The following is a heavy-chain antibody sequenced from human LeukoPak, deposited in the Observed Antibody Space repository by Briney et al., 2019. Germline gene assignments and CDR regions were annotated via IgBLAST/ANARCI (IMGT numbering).Heavy chain of an antibody. CDR3: TTEWELLPLDDAFDI. CDR1: GFTFSNAW. J-gene: IGHJ3*02. CDR2: IKSKTDGGTT. V-gene: IGHV3-15*01. D-gene: IGHD1-26*01. Sequence: GGSLRLSCAASGFTFSNAWMSWVRQAPGKGLEWVGRIKSKTDGGTTDYAAPVKGRFTISRDDSKNTLYLQMNSLKTEDTAVYYCTTEWELLPLDDAFDIWGQGTMVTASS.